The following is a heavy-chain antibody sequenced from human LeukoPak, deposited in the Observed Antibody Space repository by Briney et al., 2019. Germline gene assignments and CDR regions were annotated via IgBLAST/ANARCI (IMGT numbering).Heavy chain of an antibody. D-gene: IGHD1-14*01. CDR1: GFTVITND. CDR3: ARGVEPLAANTLAY. CDR2: LCDGNT. J-gene: IGHJ4*02. V-gene: IGHV3-53*01. Sequence: GGSLRLSCAASGFTVITNDMTWVRQAPGKGLEWVSVLCDGNTKYADSVQGRFTISRDNSKNTLYLEMNSLSPEDRAVYYCARGVEPLAANTLAYWGQGTLVTVSS.